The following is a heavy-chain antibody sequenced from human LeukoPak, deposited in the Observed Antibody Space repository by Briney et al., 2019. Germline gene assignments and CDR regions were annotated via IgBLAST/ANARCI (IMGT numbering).Heavy chain of an antibody. Sequence: PGGALRLSRAASGITLGNNWMHWVCQGPGKGLVWISRINSDGGGALYADSVKGRFTVSRDNAKNTLYLQMNSLRAEDTAVYYCARDVPHNWFDTWGQGTLVTVSS. CDR2: INSDGGGA. CDR3: ARDVPHNWFDT. CDR1: GITLGNNW. J-gene: IGHJ5*02. V-gene: IGHV3-74*01.